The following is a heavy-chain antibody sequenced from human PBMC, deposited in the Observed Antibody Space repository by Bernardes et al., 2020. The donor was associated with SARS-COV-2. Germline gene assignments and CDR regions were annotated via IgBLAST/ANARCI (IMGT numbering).Heavy chain of an antibody. CDR1: GFTFSSYW. CDR3: ATEYSNLDYYFDY. J-gene: IGHJ4*02. V-gene: IGHV3-7*03. CDR2: IKQDGSEI. Sequence: GGSLRLSCAASGFTFSSYWMSWVRQAPDGKGLEWVANIKQDGSEIYYVDSVKGRFTISRDNAKKSLYLQMNSLRAEDTAVYYCATEYSNLDYYFDYWGQGTLVTVSS. D-gene: IGHD6-6*01.